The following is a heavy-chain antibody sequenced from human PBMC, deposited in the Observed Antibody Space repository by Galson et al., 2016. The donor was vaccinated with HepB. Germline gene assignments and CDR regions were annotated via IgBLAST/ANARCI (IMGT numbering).Heavy chain of an antibody. CDR1: GGTFNSYA. J-gene: IGHJ4*02. V-gene: IGHV1-69*06. D-gene: IGHD3-9*01. CDR3: ARFCDSLTACRESRFDY. CDR2: ILPDFGTA. Sequence: SVKVSCKASGGTFNSYAISWVRQAPGQGLEWMGGILPDFGTANYAQKFKGRLTITADISTNTAYLELSSLRSEDTAVYYYARFCDSLTACRESRFDYWGQGTLVTVSS.